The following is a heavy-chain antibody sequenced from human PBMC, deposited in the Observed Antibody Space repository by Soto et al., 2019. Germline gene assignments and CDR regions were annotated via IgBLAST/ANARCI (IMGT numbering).Heavy chain of an antibody. V-gene: IGHV4-4*02. D-gene: IGHD5-18*01. J-gene: IGHJ6*02. CDR1: GGSISSSNW. CDR2: IYHSGST. Sequence: QVQLQESGPGLVKPSGTLSLTCAVSGGSISSSNWWSWVRQPPGKGLEWIGEIYHSGSTNYNPSLKSRVTISVDKSKNQFSLKLSSVTAADTAVYYCARARPVAAAPPQDTAGYSYGTDYYYYGMDVWGQGTTVTVSS. CDR3: ARARPVAAAPPQDTAGYSYGTDYYYYGMDV.